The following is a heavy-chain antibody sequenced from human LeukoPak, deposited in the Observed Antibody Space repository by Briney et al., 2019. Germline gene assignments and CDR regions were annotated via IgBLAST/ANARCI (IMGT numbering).Heavy chain of an antibody. CDR2: INTDGRTT. J-gene: IGHJ4*02. CDR3: AKDGGLWVSAHWGDS. Sequence: PGGSLRLSCAASGFTFSNYWMHWVRQAPGMGLVWVSRINTDGRTTSYADSVKGRFTISRDNAKNILYLEVNSLRTEDTAVYYCAKDGGLWVSAHWGDSWGRGTLVTVSS. D-gene: IGHD7-27*01. V-gene: IGHV3-74*01. CDR1: GFTFSNYW.